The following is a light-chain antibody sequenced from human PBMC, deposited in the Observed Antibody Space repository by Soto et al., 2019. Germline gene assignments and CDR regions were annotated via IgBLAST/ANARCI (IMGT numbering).Light chain of an antibody. CDR1: QGISSY. Sequence: AIRMTQSPSSLSASTGDRVTITCRAGQGISSYLAWYQQKPGKAPKLLIYAASTLQSGVPSRFSGSGSGTEFSLTISNLQPEDFATYYCQQSYSMPRTFGQGTKVDIK. J-gene: IGKJ1*01. CDR3: QQSYSMPRT. V-gene: IGKV1-8*01. CDR2: AAS.